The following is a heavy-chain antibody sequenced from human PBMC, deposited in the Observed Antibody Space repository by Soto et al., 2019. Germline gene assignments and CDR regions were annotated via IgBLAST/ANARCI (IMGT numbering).Heavy chain of an antibody. J-gene: IGHJ4*02. V-gene: IGHV3-64D*06. CDR3: VKEAYCGGDCYFPFFDY. CDR1: GFTFSSYA. Sequence: GGSLRLYCSASGFTFSSYAMHWVRQAPGKGLEYVSAISSNGGSTYYADSVKGRFTISRDNSKNTLYLQMSSLRAEDTAVYYCVKEAYCGGDCYFPFFDYWGQGTLVTVSS. CDR2: ISSNGGST. D-gene: IGHD2-21*02.